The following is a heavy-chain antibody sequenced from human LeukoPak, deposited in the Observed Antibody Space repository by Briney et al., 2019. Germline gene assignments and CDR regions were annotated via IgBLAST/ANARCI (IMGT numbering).Heavy chain of an antibody. CDR3: ARQSYGRAYYFFGY. Sequence: SETLSLTCTVSSISISGYYSTWIRQPPGKGLEWIGNIFYSGSTHYNPSLRSRVTISLDTPKKQFSLKLTSVTAADTPVYYCARQSYGRAYYFFGYWGQGTLVAVSS. V-gene: IGHV4-59*08. J-gene: IGHJ4*02. CDR1: SISISGYY. CDR2: IFYSGST. D-gene: IGHD1-26*01.